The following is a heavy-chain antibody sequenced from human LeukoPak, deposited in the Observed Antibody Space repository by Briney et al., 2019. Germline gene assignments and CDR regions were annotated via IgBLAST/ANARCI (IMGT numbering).Heavy chain of an antibody. D-gene: IGHD2-21*02. J-gene: IGHJ4*02. CDR2: ISGSGGST. Sequence: PGGSLRLSCAASGFTFSSYAMSWVRQAPGKGLEWVSAISGSGGSTYYADSVKGRFTISRDNSKNTLYLQMNSLRAEDTAVYYCAKDWGYCGGDCYPYYFVYWGQGTLVTVSS. CDR3: AKDWGYCGGDCYPYYFVY. V-gene: IGHV3-23*01. CDR1: GFTFSSYA.